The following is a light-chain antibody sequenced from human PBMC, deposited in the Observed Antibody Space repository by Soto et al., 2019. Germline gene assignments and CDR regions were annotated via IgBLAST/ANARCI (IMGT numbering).Light chain of an antibody. CDR1: QSVGGW. CDR3: HQYYTWPYT. J-gene: IGKJ2*01. Sequence: DIQMTQSPSTLSTSVGDRVTITCRASQSVGGWLAWYQQRPGKAPNLLIYEASTLETGVPSRFGGSGSGTDFNITIRSLQPEDFATYYCHQYYTWPYTFGQGTKLEIK. CDR2: EAS. V-gene: IGKV1-5*01.